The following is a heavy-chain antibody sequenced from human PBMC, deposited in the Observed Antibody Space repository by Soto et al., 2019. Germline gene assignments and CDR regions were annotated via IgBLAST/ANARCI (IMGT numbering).Heavy chain of an antibody. V-gene: IGHV3-74*01. J-gene: IGHJ5*02. CDR3: ATNQAMVSLNNWFAP. Sequence: PGGSLRLSCAASGFTFSAYSMNLVRQAPGKGLVWVSRINSDGSSTSYAASVKGRVTISRDNAKNKLYLQMNSLRAEDTAVYYCATNQAMVSLNNWFAPWSQGTLVTGSS. D-gene: IGHD5-18*01. CDR2: INSDGSST. CDR1: GFTFSAYS.